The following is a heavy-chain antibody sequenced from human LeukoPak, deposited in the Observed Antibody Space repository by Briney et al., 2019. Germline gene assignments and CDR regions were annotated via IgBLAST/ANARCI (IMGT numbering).Heavy chain of an antibody. CDR2: IYSGGST. J-gene: IGHJ3*02. CDR1: GFTVSSNY. CDR3: ARDRRGVGAFDI. Sequence: GGSLRLSCAASGFTVSSNYINWVRQAPGKGLEWVSVIYSGGSTYYPDSVKGRITISRDNSKNTLYLQMNSLRAEDTAVYYCARDRRGVGAFDIWGQGTMVTVSS. D-gene: IGHD3-10*01. V-gene: IGHV3-53*01.